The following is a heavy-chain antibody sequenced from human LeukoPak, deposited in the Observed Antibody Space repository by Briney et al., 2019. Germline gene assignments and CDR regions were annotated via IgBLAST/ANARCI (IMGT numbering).Heavy chain of an antibody. CDR2: IYYSGST. V-gene: IGHV4-30-4*08. CDR3: ARDPSNLRRPGYYYYYMDV. CDR1: GGSISSGDYY. J-gene: IGHJ6*03. Sequence: PSETLSLPCTVSGGSISSGDYYWSWIRQPPGKGPEWIGYIYYSGSTYYNPSLKSRVTISVDTSKNQFSLKLSSVTAADTAVYYCARDPSNLRRPGYYYYYMDVWGKGTTVTVSS. D-gene: IGHD2-8*01.